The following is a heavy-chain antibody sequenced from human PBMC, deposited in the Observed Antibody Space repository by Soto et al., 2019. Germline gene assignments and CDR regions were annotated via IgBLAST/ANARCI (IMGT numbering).Heavy chain of an antibody. V-gene: IGHV1-69*04. D-gene: IGHD2-2*01. J-gene: IGHJ5*02. CDR2: IIPILGIA. CDR3: ARDQGVVVPAASWRWFDP. Sequence: SVKVSCKASGGTFSSYTISWVRQAPGQGLEWMGRIIPILGIANYAQKFQGRVTITADKSTSTAYMELSSLRSEDTAVYYCARDQGVVVPAASWRWFDPWGQGTLVTVSS. CDR1: GGTFSSYT.